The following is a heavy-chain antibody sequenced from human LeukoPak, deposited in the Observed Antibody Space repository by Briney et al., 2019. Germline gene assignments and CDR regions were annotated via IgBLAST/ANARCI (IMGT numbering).Heavy chain of an antibody. J-gene: IGHJ6*04. CDR3: AELGITMIGGV. D-gene: IGHD3-10*02. Sequence: GGSLRLSCAASGFTFSSYAMHWVRQAPGKGLEWVAVISYDGSNTYYADSVKGRFTISRDNSKNTLYLQMNSLRAEDTAVYYFAELGITMIGGVWGRETTVTISS. CDR2: ISYDGSNT. CDR1: GFTFSSYA. V-gene: IGHV3-30*04.